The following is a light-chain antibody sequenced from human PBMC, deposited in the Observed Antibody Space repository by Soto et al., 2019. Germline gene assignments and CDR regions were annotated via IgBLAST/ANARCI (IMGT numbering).Light chain of an antibody. J-gene: IGLJ3*02. Sequence: QSVLTQPPSVSVAPGQRVTISCTGGWSNIGAGYEVHWYQHLPGTAPKLLIYGVTNRPSGVPDRFSGSRSGTSASLAITGLQAEDEADYYCQSFDSSLSNSWVFGGGTQLTVL. V-gene: IGLV1-40*01. CDR1: WSNIGAGYE. CDR2: GVT. CDR3: QSFDSSLSNSWV.